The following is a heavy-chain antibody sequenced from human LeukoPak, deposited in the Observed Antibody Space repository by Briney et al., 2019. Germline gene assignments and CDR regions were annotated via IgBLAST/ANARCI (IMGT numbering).Heavy chain of an antibody. Sequence: GGSLRLSCAASGFTFSIYSMNWVRQAPGKGLEWVSSISSSSSYIYYADSVKGRFTISRDNAKNSLYLQMNSLRAEDTAVYYCARAPRVGATSSDYWGQGTLVTVSS. J-gene: IGHJ4*02. V-gene: IGHV3-21*01. D-gene: IGHD1-26*01. CDR2: ISSSSSYI. CDR1: GFTFSIYS. CDR3: ARAPRVGATSSDY.